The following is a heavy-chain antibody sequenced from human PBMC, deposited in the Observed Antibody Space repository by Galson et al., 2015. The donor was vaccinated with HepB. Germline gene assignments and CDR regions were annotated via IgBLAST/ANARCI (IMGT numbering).Heavy chain of an antibody. Sequence: CAISGDSVSSNSTAWNWIRQSPSRGFEWLGWTYYRSKWYDDYAVSVKSRMTINTDTSKNQFSLQLNSVTPEDTAVYYCARVLGRRYYFDYWGQGTLVTVSS. J-gene: IGHJ4*02. CDR3: ARVLGRRYYFDY. CDR1: GDSVSSNSTA. CDR2: TYYRSKWYD. D-gene: IGHD3-16*01. V-gene: IGHV6-1*01.